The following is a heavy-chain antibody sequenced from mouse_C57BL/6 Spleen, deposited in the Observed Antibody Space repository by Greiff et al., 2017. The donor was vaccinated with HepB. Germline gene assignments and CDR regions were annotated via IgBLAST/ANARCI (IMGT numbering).Heavy chain of an antibody. CDR2: IDPETGGT. V-gene: IGHV1-15*01. CDR1: GYTFTDYE. J-gene: IGHJ4*01. D-gene: IGHD2-4*01. Sequence: VKLMESGAELVRPGASVTLSCKASGYTFTDYEMHWVKQTPVHGLEWIGAIDPETGGTAYNQKFKGKAILTADKSSSTAYMELRSLTSEDSAVYYCTRGNDYDGPNYWGQGTSVTVSS. CDR3: TRGNDYDGPNY.